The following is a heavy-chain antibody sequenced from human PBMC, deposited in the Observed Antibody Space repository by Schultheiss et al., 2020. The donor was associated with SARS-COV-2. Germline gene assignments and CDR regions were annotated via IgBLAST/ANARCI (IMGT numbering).Heavy chain of an antibody. CDR3: ARGGPHPYYLSVGGAFDI. CDR1: GFTFSSYA. J-gene: IGHJ3*02. CDR2: ISYDGSNK. V-gene: IGHV3-30-3*01. D-gene: IGHD2-21*01. Sequence: GGSLRLSCAASGFTFSSYAMHWVRQAPGKGLEWVAVISYDGSNKYYADSVKGRFTISRDNSKNTLYLQMNSLRAEDTAVYYCARGGPHPYYLSVGGAFDIWGQGTMVTVSS.